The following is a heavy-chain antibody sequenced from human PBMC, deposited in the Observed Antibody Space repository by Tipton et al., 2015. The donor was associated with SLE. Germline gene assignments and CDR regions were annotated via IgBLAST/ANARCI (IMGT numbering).Heavy chain of an antibody. CDR2: INHSGST. Sequence: TLSLTCAVYGGSFSGYYWSWIRQPPGKGLEWIGEINHSGSTNYHPSLKSRDTISVDTSKNQFSLKLSSVTAADTAVYYCARGVKSRAAAGVIDYWGQGTLVSVSS. CDR1: GGSFSGYY. D-gene: IGHD6-13*01. J-gene: IGHJ4*02. V-gene: IGHV4-34*01. CDR3: ARGVKSRAAAGVIDY.